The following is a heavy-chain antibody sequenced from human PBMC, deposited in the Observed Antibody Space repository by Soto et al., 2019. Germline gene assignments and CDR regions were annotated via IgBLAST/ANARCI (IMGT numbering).Heavy chain of an antibody. D-gene: IGHD6-19*01. CDR1: GFTVSSYA. J-gene: IGHJ4*02. V-gene: IGHV3-23*01. Sequence: LRLSCGASGFTVSSYAMSWVRQAPGTGLEWVSAISGSGGSTYYADSVKGRFTISRDNSKNTLYLQMNSLRAEDTAVYYCAKFSGWTGGQFDYWGQGTLVTVSS. CDR2: ISGSGGST. CDR3: AKFSGWTGGQFDY.